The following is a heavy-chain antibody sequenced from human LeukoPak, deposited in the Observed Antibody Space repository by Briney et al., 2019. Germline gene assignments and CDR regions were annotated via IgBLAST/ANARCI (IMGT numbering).Heavy chain of an antibody. Sequence: SETLSLTCTVSGGSISSGSYYWSWIRQPAGKGLEWIGRIYTSGSTNYNPSLKSRVTISVDTSKNQFSLKLSSVTAADTAVYYCKAGTLYWGQGTLVTVSS. CDR3: KAGTLY. CDR1: GGSISSGSYY. J-gene: IGHJ4*02. V-gene: IGHV4-61*02. CDR2: IYTSGST. D-gene: IGHD6-19*01.